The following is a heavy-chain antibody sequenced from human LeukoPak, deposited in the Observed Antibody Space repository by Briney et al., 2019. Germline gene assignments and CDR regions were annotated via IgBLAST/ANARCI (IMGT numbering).Heavy chain of an antibody. J-gene: IGHJ4*02. Sequence: PGRSLRLSCAASGFTFSSYAMHWVRQAPGKGLEWVAVISYDGSNKYYADSVKGRFTISRDNSKNTLYLQMNSLRAEDTAVYYCARDSYYGSGSYYPGGYWGQGTLVTVSS. D-gene: IGHD3-10*01. V-gene: IGHV3-30-3*01. CDR2: ISYDGSNK. CDR1: GFTFSSYA. CDR3: ARDSYYGSGSYYPGGY.